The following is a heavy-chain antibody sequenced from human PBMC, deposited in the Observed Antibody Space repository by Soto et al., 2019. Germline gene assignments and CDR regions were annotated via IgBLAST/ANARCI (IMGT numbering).Heavy chain of an antibody. Sequence: GASVKVSCKASGYTFTSYGISWVRQAPGQGLEWMGWISAYNGNTNYAQKLQGRVTMTTDTSTSTAYMELRSLRSDDTAVYHCARAGIAVAGTDSDAFDIWGQGTMVTVSS. J-gene: IGHJ3*02. D-gene: IGHD6-19*01. CDR3: ARAGIAVAGTDSDAFDI. CDR1: GYTFTSYG. V-gene: IGHV1-18*01. CDR2: ISAYNGNT.